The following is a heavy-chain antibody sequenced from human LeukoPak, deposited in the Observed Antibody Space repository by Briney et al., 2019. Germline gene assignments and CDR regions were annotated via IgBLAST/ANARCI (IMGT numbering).Heavy chain of an antibody. CDR2: IRYDGSNK. Sequence: GGSLRLSCAASGFTFSTYGMHWVRQAPGKGLEWVAFIRYDGSNKYYADSVKGRFTMSRDNSKKTLYLQMNSLRAEDTALYYCAKNNGSSVRQSSHYYYYMDVWGKGTTVTVSS. CDR1: GFTFSTYG. CDR3: AKNNGSSVRQSSHYYYYMDV. V-gene: IGHV3-30*02. J-gene: IGHJ6*03. D-gene: IGHD5-12*01.